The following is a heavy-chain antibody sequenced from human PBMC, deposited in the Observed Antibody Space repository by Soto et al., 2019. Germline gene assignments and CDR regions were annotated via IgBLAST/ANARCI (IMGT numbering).Heavy chain of an antibody. J-gene: IGHJ5*02. Sequence: QVQLVESGGGLVKPGGSLRLSCAASGFTFSDYYMSWIRQAPGKGLEWVSYISSSGSTIYYADSVKGRFTISRDNTKNSLYLQMNSLRADDTAVYYCARGHIVVVVAAKTRFDPWGQGTLVTVSS. D-gene: IGHD2-15*01. CDR2: ISSSGSTI. CDR3: ARGHIVVVVAAKTRFDP. CDR1: GFTFSDYY. V-gene: IGHV3-11*01.